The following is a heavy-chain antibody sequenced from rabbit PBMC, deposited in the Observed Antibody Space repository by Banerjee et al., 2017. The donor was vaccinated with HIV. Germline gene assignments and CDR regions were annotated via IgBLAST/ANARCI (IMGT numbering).Heavy chain of an antibody. D-gene: IGHD6-1*01. V-gene: IGHV1S45*01. J-gene: IGHJ4*01. CDR2: IYAGSSGST. CDR1: GFSFSSSYY. Sequence: QEQLVESGGGLVQPEGSLTLTCTASGFSFSSSYYMCWVRQAPGKGLEWIGCIYAGSSGSTDYVSWAKGRFTISETSSTTVTLQMTSLTAADTATYFCARRYAGWVGYGYGYFNLWGQGTLVTVS. CDR3: ARRYAGWVGYGYGYFNL.